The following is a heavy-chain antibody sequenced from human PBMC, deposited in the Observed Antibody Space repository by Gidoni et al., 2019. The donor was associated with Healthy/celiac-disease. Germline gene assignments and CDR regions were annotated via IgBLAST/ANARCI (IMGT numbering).Heavy chain of an antibody. CDR3: ARGATYYYDSSGYRFDY. CDR1: GGTFSSYA. V-gene: IGHV1-69*01. J-gene: IGHJ4*02. Sequence: QVQLVQSGAEVKKPGSSVKVSCKASGGTFSSYAISWVRQAPGQGLEWMGGIMPIFGTANYAQKFQGRVTITADESTSTAYMERSSLRSEDTAVYYCARGATYYYDSSGYRFDYWGQGTLVTVSS. CDR2: IMPIFGTA. D-gene: IGHD3-22*01.